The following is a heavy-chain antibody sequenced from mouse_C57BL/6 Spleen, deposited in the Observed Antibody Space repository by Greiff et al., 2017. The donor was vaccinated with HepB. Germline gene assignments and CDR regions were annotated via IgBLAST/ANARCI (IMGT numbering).Heavy chain of an antibody. Sequence: QVQLQQSGAELVKPGASVKLSCKASGYTFTSYWMHWVKQRPGQGLEWIGMIHPNSGSTNYNEKFKSKATLTVDKSSSTAYMQLSSLTSEDSAVYYCARSGSYYYGSSGENFDYWGQGTTLTVSS. CDR2: IHPNSGST. V-gene: IGHV1-64*01. CDR1: GYTFTSYW. D-gene: IGHD1-1*01. CDR3: ARSGSYYYGSSGENFDY. J-gene: IGHJ2*01.